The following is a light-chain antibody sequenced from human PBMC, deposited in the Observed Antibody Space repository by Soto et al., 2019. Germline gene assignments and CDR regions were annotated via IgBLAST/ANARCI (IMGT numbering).Light chain of an antibody. J-gene: IGKJ4*01. V-gene: IGKV1-5*03. CDR1: QSINNR. CDR2: KAS. CDR3: QQYNSYPLT. Sequence: IQIAQSPSTLSASIGDRVTITCRASQSINNRLAWYQQMPGKAPNLLIYKASSLESGVPSRFSGSGSGTEFTLTISSLQPDDFATYYCQQYNSYPLTFGGGTKVDIK.